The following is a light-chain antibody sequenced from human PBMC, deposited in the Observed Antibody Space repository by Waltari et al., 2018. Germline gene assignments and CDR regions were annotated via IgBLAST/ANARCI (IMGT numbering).Light chain of an antibody. CDR1: QSIGRY. CDR2: AAS. J-gene: IGKJ1*01. V-gene: IGKV3-20*01. Sequence: EIVLTQSPGTLSLSPRERATLSCRASQSIGRYLVWYQQKPGQAPRLLIYAASSRATGIPDRFSGSGSGTDFTLTISGLEPEDFAVYYCQNHERLPATFGQGTKVEIK. CDR3: QNHERLPAT.